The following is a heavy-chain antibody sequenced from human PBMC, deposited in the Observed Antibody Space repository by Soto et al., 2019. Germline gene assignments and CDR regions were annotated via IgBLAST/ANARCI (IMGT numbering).Heavy chain of an antibody. CDR2: ISAYNGNT. D-gene: IGHD2-2*01. J-gene: IGHJ5*02. CDR1: GGTFNSCG. V-gene: IGHV1-18*04. Sequence: GASVKVSCEASGGTFNSCGISWVLQAPGQELEWMGWISAYNGNTNYAPTVQGRVTMTTDTSTSTAYMELRSLRSDDTAVYYCARDLEYQPQYPWGQGTLVTVSS. CDR3: ARDLEYQPQYP.